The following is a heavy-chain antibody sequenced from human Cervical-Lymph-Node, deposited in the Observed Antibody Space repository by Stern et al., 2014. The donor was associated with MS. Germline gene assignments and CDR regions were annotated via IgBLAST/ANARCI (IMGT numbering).Heavy chain of an antibody. D-gene: IGHD3-16*01. V-gene: IGHV1-8*01. CDR2: INPNTGNA. CDR1: GYAFTNYD. CDR3: TTSQGAF. J-gene: IGHJ4*02. Sequence: VQLVESGTELRKPGASVRVSCKASGYAFTNYDIHWVRQATGQGLEWLGWINPNTGNAGPAQKFHGRVTITTNNSITTAYMDLSNLRSEDTAIYYCTTSQGAFWGQGTLITVSS.